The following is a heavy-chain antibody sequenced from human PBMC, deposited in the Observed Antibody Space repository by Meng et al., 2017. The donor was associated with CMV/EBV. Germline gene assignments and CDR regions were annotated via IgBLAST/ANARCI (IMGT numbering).Heavy chain of an antibody. Sequence: SETLSLTCAVYGGSFSGYYWSWIRQPPGKGLEWIGEINHSGSTNYNPSLKSRVTISVDTSKNQFSLKLSSVTAADTAVYYCATTRSYYDFWSGPDAFDIWGQGTMVTVSS. CDR2: INHSGST. J-gene: IGHJ3*02. CDR1: GGSFSGYY. D-gene: IGHD3-3*01. V-gene: IGHV4-34*01. CDR3: ATTRSYYDFWSGPDAFDI.